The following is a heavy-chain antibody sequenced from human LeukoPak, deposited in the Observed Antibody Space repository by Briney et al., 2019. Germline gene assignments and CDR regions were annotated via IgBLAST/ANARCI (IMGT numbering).Heavy chain of an antibody. Sequence: GESLKISCKGSGYSFTTYWVGWLRQMPGKGLEWMGTIYPGDSDTRYSPSFQGQVTISADKSISTAYLQWSSLKASDTAIYYCARREGDGFDIWGQGTMVSVSS. CDR3: ARREGDGFDI. J-gene: IGHJ3*02. V-gene: IGHV5-51*01. CDR1: GYSFTTYW. CDR2: IYPGDSDT.